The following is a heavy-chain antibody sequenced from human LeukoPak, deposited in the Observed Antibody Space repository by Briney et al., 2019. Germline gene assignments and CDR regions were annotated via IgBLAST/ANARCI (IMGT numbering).Heavy chain of an antibody. V-gene: IGHV5-51*01. CDR1: GYTFTNYW. CDR3: ARGRRYCSSSSCYDFDY. CDR2: IYPGDSET. Sequence: RGESLKISCTGSGYTFTNYWIAWVRQMPRKGLDWMGIIYPGDSETTYSPSFQGQVTISADKSITTTYLQWSSLKASDTAIYYCARGRRYCSSSSCYDFDYWGQGTLVTVSS. J-gene: IGHJ4*02. D-gene: IGHD2-2*01.